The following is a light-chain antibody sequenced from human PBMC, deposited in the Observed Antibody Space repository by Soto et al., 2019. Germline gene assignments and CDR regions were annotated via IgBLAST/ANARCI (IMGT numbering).Light chain of an antibody. CDR1: QSISSY. V-gene: IGKV1-39*01. CDR2: AVS. Sequence: DIQMTQSPSSLSASVGDRVTSTCRASQSISSYLNWYQQKPGKAPNLLIYAVSNLQSGVPSRFSGSGSGTDFTLTISSLQLEDFATYYCQQSYSTPRTFGQGTKVEMK. CDR3: QQSYSTPRT. J-gene: IGKJ1*01.